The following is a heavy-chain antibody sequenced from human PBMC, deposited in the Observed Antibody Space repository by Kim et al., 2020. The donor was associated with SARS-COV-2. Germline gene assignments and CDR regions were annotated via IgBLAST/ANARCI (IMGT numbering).Heavy chain of an antibody. D-gene: IGHD6-19*01. V-gene: IGHV3-23*01. CDR3: ASKASSAWTVPFDN. J-gene: IGHJ4*02. Sequence: AESVRGRFTISRDNSQKTIYLQMTSLRVEDTAIYYCASKASSAWTVPFDNWGQGTLVTVSS.